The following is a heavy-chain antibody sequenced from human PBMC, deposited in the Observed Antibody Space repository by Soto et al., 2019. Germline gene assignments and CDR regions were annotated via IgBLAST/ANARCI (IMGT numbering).Heavy chain of an antibody. Sequence: HARTLGMACTSPGFSHRTKGMAVGWIRQPPGKALECLAAVYWNDDKHYSPFLKSRLTITKDTSKNQVVITVTNMDPVDTATDYCGLSHYNYANDFWVQGTLVTVS. J-gene: IGHJ4*02. D-gene: IGHD5-18*01. V-gene: IGHV2-5*01. CDR3: GLSHYNYANDF. CDR1: GFSHRTKGMA. CDR2: VYWNDDK.